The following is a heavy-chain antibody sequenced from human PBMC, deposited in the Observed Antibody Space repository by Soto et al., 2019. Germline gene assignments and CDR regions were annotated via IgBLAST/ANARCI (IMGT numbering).Heavy chain of an antibody. D-gene: IGHD3-10*01. CDR1: GFTFISYA. Sequence: QVQLVESGGGVVQPGRSLRLSCAASGFTFISYAMHWVRHAPGKGLEWVAVISFDGSTEYYADSVKGRFTISRDNSKNPVYLQMNSLRSEDTAVYYCARSRHGSGSYTHFYYGLDVWGQGTTVTVSS. CDR3: ARSRHGSGSYTHFYYGLDV. J-gene: IGHJ6*02. V-gene: IGHV3-30-3*01. CDR2: ISFDGSTE.